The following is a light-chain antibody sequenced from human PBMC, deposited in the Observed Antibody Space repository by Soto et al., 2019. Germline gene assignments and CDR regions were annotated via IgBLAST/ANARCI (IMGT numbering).Light chain of an antibody. J-gene: IGLJ1*01. CDR2: DVS. CDR1: SSDVGGYNF. V-gene: IGLV2-14*03. CDR3: SSSTSSSTYV. Sequence: QSVLTQPASVSGSPGQSIAISCTGSSSDVGGYNFVSWYQQHSGKAPKLMISDVSNRPSGVSDRFSGSKSGNTASLTISGLQAEDEADYFCSSSTSSSTYVFGTGTKLTVL.